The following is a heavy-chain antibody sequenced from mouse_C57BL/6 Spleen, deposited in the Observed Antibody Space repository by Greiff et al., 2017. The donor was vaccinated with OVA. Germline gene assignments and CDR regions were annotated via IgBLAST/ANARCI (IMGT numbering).Heavy chain of an antibody. J-gene: IGHJ3*01. Sequence: QVQLQQSGPELVKPGASVKISCKASGYAFSSSWMNWVKQRPGKGLEWIGRIYPGDGDTNYNGKFKGKATLTADKSSSTAYMQLSSLTSEDSAVYFCAREEEYYGVFSYWGQGTLVTVSA. CDR1: GYAFSSSW. CDR2: IYPGDGDT. D-gene: IGHD1-1*01. V-gene: IGHV1-82*01. CDR3: AREEEYYGVFSY.